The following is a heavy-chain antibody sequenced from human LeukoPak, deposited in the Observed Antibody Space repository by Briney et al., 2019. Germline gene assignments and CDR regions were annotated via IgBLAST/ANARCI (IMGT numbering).Heavy chain of an antibody. D-gene: IGHD3-22*01. Sequence: SETLSLTCAVYGGSFRGYYWSWIRQPPGKGLEWSGEINHSGSTNYNPSLKSRVTISVDTSKNQFSLKLSSVTAADTAVYYCASMGRGYDSSGYYVFYFDYWGQGTLVTVSS. CDR3: ASMGRGYDSSGYYVFYFDY. CDR2: INHSGST. CDR1: GGSFRGYY. V-gene: IGHV4-34*01. J-gene: IGHJ4*02.